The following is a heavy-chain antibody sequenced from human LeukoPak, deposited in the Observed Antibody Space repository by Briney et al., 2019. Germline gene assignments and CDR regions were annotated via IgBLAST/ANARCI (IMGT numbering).Heavy chain of an antibody. J-gene: IGHJ4*02. CDR1: GGSISSGDYY. CDR2: IYYSGST. Sequence: SQTLSLTCTVSGGSISSGDYYWSWIRQPPGKGLEWIGYIYYSGSTYYNPSPKSRVTISVDTSKNQFSLKLSSVTAADTAVYYCARDKQMDYGDYGTMGYFDYWGQGTLVTVSS. D-gene: IGHD4-17*01. CDR3: ARDKQMDYGDYGTMGYFDY. V-gene: IGHV4-30-4*01.